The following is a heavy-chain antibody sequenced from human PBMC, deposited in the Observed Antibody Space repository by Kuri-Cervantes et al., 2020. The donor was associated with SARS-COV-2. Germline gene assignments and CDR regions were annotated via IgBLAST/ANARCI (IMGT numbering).Heavy chain of an antibody. J-gene: IGHJ6*03. D-gene: IGHD3/OR15-3a*01. CDR3: ARVDGLGYYYYYTDV. CDR1: GGSISSYY. CDR2: IYYSGST. Sequence: SETLSLTCTVSGGSISSYYWSWIRQPPGKGLEWIGYIYYSGSTNYNPSLKSRVTISVDTSKNQFSLKLSSVTAADTAVYYCARVDGLGYYYYYTDVWGKGTAVTVSS. V-gene: IGHV4-59*01.